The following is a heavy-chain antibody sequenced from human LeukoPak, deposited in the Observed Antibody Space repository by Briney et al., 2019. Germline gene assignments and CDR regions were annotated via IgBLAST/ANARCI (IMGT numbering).Heavy chain of an antibody. V-gene: IGHV4-59*08. D-gene: IGHD2/OR15-2a*01. CDR2: IYYSGST. CDR3: ARRASTSATDIFDI. Sequence: SETLSLTYTVSGGSISSYYWTWIRQPPGKGLEWIGYIYYSGSTNYNPSLKGRVTISVDTSKNQFSLKLSSVTAADTAVYYCARRASTSATDIFDIWGQGTMVTVSS. CDR1: GGSISSYY. J-gene: IGHJ3*02.